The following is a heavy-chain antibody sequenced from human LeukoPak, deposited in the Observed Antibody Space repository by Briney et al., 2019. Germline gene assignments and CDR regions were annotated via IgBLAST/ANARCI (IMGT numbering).Heavy chain of an antibody. J-gene: IGHJ3*02. D-gene: IGHD3-3*01. CDR3: ARESEYYDFWSGYYNSAFDI. CDR2: INSDGSST. Sequence: PGGSLRLSCAASGFTVSSNYMSWVRQAPGKGLVWVSRINSDGSSTSYADSVKGRFTISRDNAKNTLYLQMNSLRAEDTAVYYCARESEYYDFWSGYYNSAFDIWGQGTMVTVSS. CDR1: GFTVSSNY. V-gene: IGHV3-74*01.